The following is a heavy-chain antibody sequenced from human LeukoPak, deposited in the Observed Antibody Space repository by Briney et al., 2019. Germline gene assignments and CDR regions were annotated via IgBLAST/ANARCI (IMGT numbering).Heavy chain of an antibody. V-gene: IGHV1-18*01. CDR2: VTSDNRDT. D-gene: IGHD1-1*01. CDR3: ARGSLEYWNDY. J-gene: IGHJ4*02. Sequence: GASVKVSCRASGYNFSAYGMTWVRQAPGQGLELMGWVTSDNRDTKYAPKFQGRVTMTTDMSSTTAYMELRSLRSDDTAVYYCARGSLEYWNDYWGQGTLVTVSS. CDR1: GYNFSAYG.